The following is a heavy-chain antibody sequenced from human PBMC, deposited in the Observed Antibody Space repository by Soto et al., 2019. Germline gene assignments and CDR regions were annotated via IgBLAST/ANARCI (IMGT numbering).Heavy chain of an antibody. CDR2: IIPIFDAT. CDR3: ARDLTSVRGS. CDR1: GGTFSRHS. V-gene: IGHV1-69*01. D-gene: IGHD3-10*01. J-gene: IGHJ4*02. Sequence: QVQMVQSGAEVKKPGSSARVSCKVSGGTFSRHSISWVRQAPGQGLEWMGGIIPIFDATQYAQKFQGRSTISADESTTTFHMDLSGLRPEETDIYYCARDLTSVRGSWGQGTLVTVS.